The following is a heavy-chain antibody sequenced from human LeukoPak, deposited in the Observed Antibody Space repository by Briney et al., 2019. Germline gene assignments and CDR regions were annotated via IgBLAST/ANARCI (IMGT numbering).Heavy chain of an antibody. CDR3: AREGSSSSEFDY. J-gene: IGHJ4*02. Sequence: SETLSLTCAVYGGSFSGYYWSWIRQPPGKGLEWIGEINHSGSTNYNPSLKSRVTISVGTSKNQFSLKLSSVTAADTAVYYCAREGSSSSEFDYWGQGTLVTVSS. CDR2: INHSGST. V-gene: IGHV4-34*01. CDR1: GGSFSGYY. D-gene: IGHD6-6*01.